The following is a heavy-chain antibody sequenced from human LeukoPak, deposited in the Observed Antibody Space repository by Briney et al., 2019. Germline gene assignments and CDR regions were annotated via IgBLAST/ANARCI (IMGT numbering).Heavy chain of an antibody. CDR3: ARSGVFTGYDAFDI. D-gene: IGHD6-13*01. V-gene: IGHV4-59*08. CDR2: IYYRGST. J-gene: IGHJ3*02. CDR1: GGSINISY. Sequence: QTSETLSLTCTVSGGSINISYWSWIRQPPGKGLEWIGYIYYRGSTNYNPSLKSRVTISVDTSRNQYSLKLSSVTATDTAVYYCARSGVFTGYDAFDIWGQGTRVTVSS.